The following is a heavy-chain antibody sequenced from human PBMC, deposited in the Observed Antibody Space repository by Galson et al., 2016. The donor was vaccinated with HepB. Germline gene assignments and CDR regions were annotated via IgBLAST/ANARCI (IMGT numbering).Heavy chain of an antibody. D-gene: IGHD3/OR15-3a*01. Sequence: SLRLSCAASGFTFSGYGMHWVRQAPGKGLEWVAVVSSDGGTKYYTDSLRGRFTISRDNGRNTLYLQMYSLRPEDTALYYCAKESYRFGTSFRGDFDSWGQGTLVTVSS. CDR2: VSSDGGTK. J-gene: IGHJ4*02. CDR3: AKESYRFGTSFRGDFDS. CDR1: GFTFSGYG. V-gene: IGHV3-30*06.